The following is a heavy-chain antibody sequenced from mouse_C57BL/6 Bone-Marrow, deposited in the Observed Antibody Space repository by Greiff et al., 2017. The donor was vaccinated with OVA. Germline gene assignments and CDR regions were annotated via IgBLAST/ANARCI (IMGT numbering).Heavy chain of an antibody. D-gene: IGHD1-1*01. V-gene: IGHV2-4*01. CDR3: AKTGVERDYAMDY. J-gene: IGHJ4*01. CDR1: GFSLTSYG. CDR2: IWSGGST. Sequence: QVQLQQSGPGLVQPSQSLSITCTVSGFSLTSYGVHWVRQPPGKGLEWLGVIWSGGSTAYNAAFISRLSISKDNSKSQVFFKMNSLQADDTAIYYCAKTGVERDYAMDYWGQGTSVTVSS.